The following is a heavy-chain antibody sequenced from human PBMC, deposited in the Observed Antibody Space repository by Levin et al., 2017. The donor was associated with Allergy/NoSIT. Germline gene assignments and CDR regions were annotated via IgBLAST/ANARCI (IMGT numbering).Heavy chain of an antibody. CDR1: GYTFTGYY. J-gene: IGHJ5*02. V-gene: IGHV1-2*02. Sequence: ASVKVSCKASGYTFTGYYMHWVRQAPGQGLEWMGWINPNSGGTNYAQKFQGRVTMTRDTSITTAYMELSRLRSDDTAVYYCASAGGTSAWYWFDPWGQGTVVTVSS. D-gene: IGHD6-19*01. CDR3: ASAGGTSAWYWFDP. CDR2: INPNSGGT.